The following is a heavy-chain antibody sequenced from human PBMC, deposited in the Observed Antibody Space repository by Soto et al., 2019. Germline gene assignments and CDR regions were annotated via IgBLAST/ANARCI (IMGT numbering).Heavy chain of an antibody. Sequence: EVQLLESGGGLVQPGGSLRLSCAASGFTFSSYAMSWVRQAPGKGLEWVSAISGSGGSTYYADSVKGRFTISRDNPKNTLDLQRNSLRAEDTAVYYCAKDIPFWRGPLYLQHWGQGTLVTVSS. D-gene: IGHD3-3*01. CDR3: AKDIPFWRGPLYLQH. CDR2: ISGSGGST. V-gene: IGHV3-23*01. J-gene: IGHJ1*01. CDR1: GFTFSSYA.